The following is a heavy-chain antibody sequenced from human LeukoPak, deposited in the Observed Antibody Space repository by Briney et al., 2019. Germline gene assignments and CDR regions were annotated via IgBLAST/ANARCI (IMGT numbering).Heavy chain of an antibody. CDR2: IWYDGSNK. CDR1: GFTFSSYG. CDR3: ARESRGGKYFEC. J-gene: IGHJ4*02. D-gene: IGHD3-10*01. V-gene: IGHV3-33*01. Sequence: PGGSLRLSCAASGFTFSSYGMHWVRQAPGKGLEWVAVIWYDGSNKYYADSVKGRFTISRDNSKNTLYLQMNSLRAEDTAVYYCARESRGGKYFECWGQGTLVTVYS.